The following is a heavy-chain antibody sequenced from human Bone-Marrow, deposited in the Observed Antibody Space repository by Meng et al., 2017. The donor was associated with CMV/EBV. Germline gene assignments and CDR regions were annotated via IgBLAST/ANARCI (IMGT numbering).Heavy chain of an antibody. CDR1: GYSFTSYW. CDR2: IYPGDSDT. V-gene: IGHV5-51*01. J-gene: IGHJ4*02. Sequence: GGSLRLSCKGSGYSFTSYWIGWVRQMPGKGLEWMGIIYPGDSDTRYSPSFQGQVTISADKSISTAYLQWSSLKASDTAMYYCARRREDGYNSCFDYWGQGTLVTVYS. CDR3: ARRREDGYNSCFDY. D-gene: IGHD5-24*01.